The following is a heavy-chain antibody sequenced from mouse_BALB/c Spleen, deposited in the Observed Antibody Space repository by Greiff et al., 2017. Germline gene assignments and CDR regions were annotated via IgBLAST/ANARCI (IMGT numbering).Heavy chain of an antibody. V-gene: IGHV6-6*02. CDR2: IRLKSNNYAT. CDR1: GFTFSNYW. J-gene: IGHJ4*01. CDR3: TRSGYGNYYAMDY. D-gene: IGHD2-1*01. Sequence: EVKLVESGGGLVQPGGSMKLSCVASGFTFSNYWMNWVRQSPEKGLEWVAEIRLKSNNYATHYAESVKGRFTISRDDSKSSVYLQMNNLRAEDTGIYYCTRSGYGNYYAMDYWGQGTSVTVSS.